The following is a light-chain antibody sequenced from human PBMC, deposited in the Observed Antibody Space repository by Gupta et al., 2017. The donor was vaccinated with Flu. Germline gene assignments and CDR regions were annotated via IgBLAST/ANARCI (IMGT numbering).Light chain of an antibody. Sequence: STLTQPPSASGSPGPSVPLSCTGTRIDVGGYNYVAWYQQHPVKAPKFMITEVSKRPSWVPDRFSGSESGNTASLTISALQAEDEADYYCSSYAGSDNLVFGGGTKLTVL. CDR2: EVS. V-gene: IGLV2-8*01. CDR1: RIDVGGYNY. CDR3: SSYAGSDNLV. J-gene: IGLJ2*01.